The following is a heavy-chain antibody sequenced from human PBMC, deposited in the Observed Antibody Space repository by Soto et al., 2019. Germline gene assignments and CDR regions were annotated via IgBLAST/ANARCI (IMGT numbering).Heavy chain of an antibody. D-gene: IGHD2-2*01. CDR1: GFAFNNYG. J-gene: IGHJ4*02. CDR2: ISKSDYT. V-gene: IGHV3-21*01. Sequence: GGSLRLSCAVSGFAFNNYGINWVRQAPGKGLEWVSSISKSDYTYYSDSVKGRFTISRDNAKNSVSLQMNTLRVEDTAVYYCAREDSIIIPAVSDFWGQGTLVTISS. CDR3: AREDSIIIPAVSDF.